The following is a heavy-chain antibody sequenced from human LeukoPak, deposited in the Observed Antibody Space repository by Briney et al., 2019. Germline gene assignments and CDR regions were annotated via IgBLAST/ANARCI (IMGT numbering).Heavy chain of an antibody. V-gene: IGHV4-39*01. J-gene: IGHJ3*02. D-gene: IGHD2-2*01. Sequence: SETLSLTCTVSGGSISSSGYYWGWIRLSPGKGLEWFGSLYHSGTTYYNPSLKSRVSISVDTSKNQFSLKLHSVTAEDTAVYYCARGKIVVVPGSAFDIWGQGTVVTVSS. CDR2: LYHSGTT. CDR1: GGSISSSGYY. CDR3: ARGKIVVVPGSAFDI.